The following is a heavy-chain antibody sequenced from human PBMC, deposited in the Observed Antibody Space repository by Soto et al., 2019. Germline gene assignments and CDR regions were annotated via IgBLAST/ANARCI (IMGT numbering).Heavy chain of an antibody. CDR3: ARRVSVVPAAIGDDYYYYMDV. CDR2: IYPGDSDT. D-gene: IGHD2-2*01. V-gene: IGHV5-51*01. J-gene: IGHJ6*03. CDR1: GYSFTSYL. Sequence: PGESMKISCKCSGYSFTSYLIVWMRQKPGKGLEWMGIIYPGDSDTRYSPSFQGQVTISADKSISTAYLQWSSLKASDTAMYYCARRVSVVPAAIGDDYYYYMDVWGKGTTVTVSS.